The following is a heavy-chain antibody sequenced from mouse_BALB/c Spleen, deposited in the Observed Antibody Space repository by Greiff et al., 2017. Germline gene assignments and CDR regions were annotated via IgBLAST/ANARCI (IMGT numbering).Heavy chain of an antibody. D-gene: IGHD3-2*01. Sequence: DVKLVESGGGLVQPGGSRKLSCAASGFTFSSFGMHWVRQAPEKGLEWVAYISSGSSTIYYADTVKGRFTISRDNPKNTLFLQMTSLRSEDTAMYYCARETALMDYWGQGTSVTVSS. J-gene: IGHJ4*01. CDR2: ISSGSSTI. CDR3: ARETALMDY. V-gene: IGHV5-17*02. CDR1: GFTFSSFG.